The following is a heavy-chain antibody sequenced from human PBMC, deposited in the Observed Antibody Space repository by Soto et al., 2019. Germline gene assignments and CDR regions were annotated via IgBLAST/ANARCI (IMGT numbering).Heavy chain of an antibody. CDR3: AIRYCNNGVCYLGYHGLVI. J-gene: IGHJ6*02. CDR1: TYTFSDYY. Sequence: ASVKVSCKPSTYTFSDYYMHWVRPAPGQGPEWRGWLNPNRGGTNLAQSFKGRITMTRDTSIPTAYMEMRSLRPDATAVYYCAIRYCNNGVCYLGYHGLVIWG. CDR2: LNPNRGGT. D-gene: IGHD2-8*01. V-gene: IGHV1-2*02.